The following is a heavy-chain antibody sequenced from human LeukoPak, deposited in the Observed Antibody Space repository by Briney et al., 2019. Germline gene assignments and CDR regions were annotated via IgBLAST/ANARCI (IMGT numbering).Heavy chain of an antibody. D-gene: IGHD2-2*01. CDR3: ARGDCTTTSCYLFDY. CDR1: GYTFTGYY. V-gene: IGHV1-2*06. Sequence: ASAKVSCKASGYTFTGYYMHWVRQAPGQGLEWMGRINPNSGGTNYAQKFQGRVTMTRDTSISTAYMELSRLRSDDTAVYYCARGDCTTTSCYLFDYWGQGTLVTVSS. J-gene: IGHJ4*02. CDR2: INPNSGGT.